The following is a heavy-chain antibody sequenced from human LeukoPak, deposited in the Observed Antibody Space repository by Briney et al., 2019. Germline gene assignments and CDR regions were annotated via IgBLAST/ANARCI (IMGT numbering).Heavy chain of an antibody. CDR1: GYTFTSYG. CDR3: ARGLTVLRFLEWLVFGY. Sequence: GASVKVSCKASGYTFTSYGISWVRQAPGQGLEWMGWISLSSGGTYYTQKFQDRVTMTRDTSLSTAYMELSRLRSDDTAVYYCARGLTVLRFLEWLVFGYWGQGTLVTVSS. J-gene: IGHJ4*02. D-gene: IGHD3-3*01. CDR2: ISLSSGGT. V-gene: IGHV1-2*02.